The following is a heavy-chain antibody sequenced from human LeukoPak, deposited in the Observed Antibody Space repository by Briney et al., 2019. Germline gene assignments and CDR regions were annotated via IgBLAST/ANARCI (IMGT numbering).Heavy chain of an antibody. D-gene: IGHD6-13*01. CDR1: GFTFSSYE. Sequence: QPGGSLRLSCAASGFTFSSYEMNWVRQAPGKGLEWVSYISSSGSTIYYADSVKGRFTISRDSAKNSLYLQMNSLRAEDTAVYYCARGMFSSSSSWDDAFDIWGQGTMVTVSS. J-gene: IGHJ3*02. CDR2: ISSSGSTI. CDR3: ARGMFSSSSSWDDAFDI. V-gene: IGHV3-48*03.